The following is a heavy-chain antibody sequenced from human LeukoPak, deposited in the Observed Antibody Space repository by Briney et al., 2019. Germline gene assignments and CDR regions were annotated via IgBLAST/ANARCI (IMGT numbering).Heavy chain of an antibody. CDR2: INPNSGGT. CDR1: GYTFTGYY. CDR3: ARDGLAVAGSFDY. Sequence: ASVKVSCKASGYTFTGYYMHWVRQAPGQGLEWMGWINPNSGGTNYAQKFQGRVTMTRDTSISTAYMELSRLRSDDTAVYYCARDGLAVAGSFDYWGQGTQVTVSP. J-gene: IGHJ4*02. V-gene: IGHV1-2*02. D-gene: IGHD6-19*01.